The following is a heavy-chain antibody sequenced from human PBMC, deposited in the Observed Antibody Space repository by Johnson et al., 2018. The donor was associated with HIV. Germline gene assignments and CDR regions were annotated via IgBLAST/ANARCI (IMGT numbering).Heavy chain of an antibody. CDR1: GFIFSDYA. J-gene: IGHJ3*02. Sequence: QVQLVESGGGVVQPGRSLRLSCAASGFIFSDYAMHWVRLAPGKGLEWVAVTSYDEIKKNYADSVKGRFTISRDNSKNTLYLQMNSLIAEDTAVYYCAREVHIVVVSSFRWAFDIWGQGTLVTVSS. CDR3: AREVHIVVVSSFRWAFDI. D-gene: IGHD2-21*01. CDR2: TSYDEIKK. V-gene: IGHV3-30*04.